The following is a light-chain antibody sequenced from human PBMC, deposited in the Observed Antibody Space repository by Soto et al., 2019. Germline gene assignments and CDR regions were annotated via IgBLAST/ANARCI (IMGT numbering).Light chain of an antibody. CDR1: QRVSSSY. J-gene: IGKJ1*01. CDR2: GAS. Sequence: ELVLTQSQGTLSLSPGERATLSCRASQRVSSSYLAWYQQKPGQAPRLLIYGASSRATGIPDRFSGSGSGTGFTLTISRLEPEDFAVYYWQHYGSSWTFGQGTKVEIK. CDR3: QHYGSSWT. V-gene: IGKV3-20*01.